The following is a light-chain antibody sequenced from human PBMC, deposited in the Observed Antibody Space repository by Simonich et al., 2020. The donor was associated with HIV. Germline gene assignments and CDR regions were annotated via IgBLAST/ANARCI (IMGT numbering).Light chain of an antibody. J-gene: IGKJ2*01. CDR3: QQYNNWPYT. CDR1: QSVSSN. CDR2: GAS. Sequence: EIVMTPSPATLSVSPGERAALSCRAMQSVSSNLAWYQQKPGQAPRLLIYGASTRATGIPARFSGSGSGTEFTLTISSLQSEDFAVYYCQQYNNWPYTFGQGTKLEIK. V-gene: IGKV3-15*01.